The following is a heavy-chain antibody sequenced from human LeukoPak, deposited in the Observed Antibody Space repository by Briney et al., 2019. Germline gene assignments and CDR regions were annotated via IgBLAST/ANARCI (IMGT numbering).Heavy chain of an antibody. CDR2: ISSSSSYI. J-gene: IGHJ4*02. CDR3: ARELGYCSSTSCYGLDY. Sequence: PGGSLRLSCAASGFTFSSYSMNWVRQAPGKGLEWVSSISSSSSYIYYADSVKGQFTISRDNAKNSLYLQMNSLRAEDTAVYYCARELGYCSSTSCYGLDYRGQGTLVTVSS. D-gene: IGHD2-2*01. V-gene: IGHV3-21*01. CDR1: GFTFSSYS.